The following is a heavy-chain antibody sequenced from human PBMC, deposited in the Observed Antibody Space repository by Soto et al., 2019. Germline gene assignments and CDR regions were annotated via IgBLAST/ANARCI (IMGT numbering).Heavy chain of an antibody. CDR1: GGSISSSDYY. Sequence: SETLSLTCNVSGGSISSSDYYWGWIRQPPGKGLEWIGQIYYSGSTYYNPSLKSLVTMSVDTSKNQFSLKLTYVTAADTAVYYCAALPYYDFWSGYYFDYWGQGTLVTVSS. D-gene: IGHD3-3*01. J-gene: IGHJ4*02. V-gene: IGHV4-39*01. CDR2: IYYSGST. CDR3: AALPYYDFWSGYYFDY.